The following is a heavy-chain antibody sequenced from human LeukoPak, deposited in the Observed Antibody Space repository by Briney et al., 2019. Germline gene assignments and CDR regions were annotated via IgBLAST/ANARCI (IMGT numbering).Heavy chain of an antibody. V-gene: IGHV3-23*01. CDR3: ASDEGYCSSTSCSLGAFDI. Sequence: GGSLRLSCAASGFTFSSYAMSWVRQAPGKGLEWVSAISGSGGSTCYADSVKGRFTISRDNSKNTLYLQMNSLRAEDTAVYYCASDEGYCSSTSCSLGAFDIWGQGTMVTVSS. CDR2: ISGSGGST. J-gene: IGHJ3*02. D-gene: IGHD2-2*01. CDR1: GFTFSSYA.